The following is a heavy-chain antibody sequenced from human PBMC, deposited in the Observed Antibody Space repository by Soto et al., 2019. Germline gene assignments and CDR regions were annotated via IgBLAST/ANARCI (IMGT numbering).Heavy chain of an antibody. Sequence: QVQLQESGPGLVKPSETLSLTCPVAGGSISSYYWSWVRQPPGKGLEWIGYIYYSGSTNYNPSLKSRVTISVDTSKNQFSLKLSSVTAADTAVYYCARRYGYSFDYWGHGTLVTVSS. CDR2: IYYSGST. CDR1: GGSISSYY. CDR3: ARRYGYSFDY. D-gene: IGHD1-1*01. V-gene: IGHV4-59*08. J-gene: IGHJ4*01.